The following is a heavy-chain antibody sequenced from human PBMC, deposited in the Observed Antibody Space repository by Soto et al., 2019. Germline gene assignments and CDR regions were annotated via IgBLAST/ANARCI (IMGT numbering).Heavy chain of an antibody. CDR3: EKECLYSGGSCYRDY. J-gene: IGHJ4*02. CDR2: ISGSGGST. D-gene: IGHD2-15*01. CDR1: GFTFSSYA. Sequence: GGSLRLSCAASGFTFSSYAMSWVRQAPGKGLEWVSAISGSGGSTYYADSVKGRFTISRDNSKNTLYLQMNSLRAEDTAVYYCEKECLYSGGSCYRDYWGQGTLVTVSS. V-gene: IGHV3-23*01.